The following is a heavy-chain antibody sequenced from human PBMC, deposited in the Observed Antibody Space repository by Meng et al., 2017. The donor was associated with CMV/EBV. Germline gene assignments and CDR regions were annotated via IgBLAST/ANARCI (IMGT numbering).Heavy chain of an antibody. D-gene: IGHD6-13*01. V-gene: IGHV3-21*01. CDR2: ISSSSSYI. Sequence: GESLKISCAASGFTFSSYSMNWVRQAPGKGLEWVSSISSSSSYIYYADSVKGRFTISRDNAKNSLYLQMNSLRAEDTAVYYCARDLAPAGDDYYYGMDVWGQGTTVTVSS. CDR1: GFTFSSYS. J-gene: IGHJ6*02. CDR3: ARDLAPAGDDYYYGMDV.